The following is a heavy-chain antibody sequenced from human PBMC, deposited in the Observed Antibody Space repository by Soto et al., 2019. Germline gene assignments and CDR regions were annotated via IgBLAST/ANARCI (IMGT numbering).Heavy chain of an antibody. Sequence: EVQLVESGGGLIQPGGSLTLSCVASGFSVSNSYMSWVRQAPGKGLGWVSVIYSGGSTYYADSVKGRFTISRDNSKNTVYLQVNSLRGEDTAVYYCARVGKPMVIGNYFDYWGQGTLVTVSS. CDR3: ARVGKPMVIGNYFDY. V-gene: IGHV3-53*01. CDR2: IYSGGST. J-gene: IGHJ4*02. CDR1: GFSVSNSY. D-gene: IGHD3-10*01.